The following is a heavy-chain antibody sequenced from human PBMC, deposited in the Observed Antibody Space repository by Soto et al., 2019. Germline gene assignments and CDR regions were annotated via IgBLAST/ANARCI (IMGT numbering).Heavy chain of an antibody. CDR3: ARGVVPAAHKAFDI. Sequence: EVQLVESGGGLVQPGGSLRLSCAASGFTVSSNYMSWVRQAPGKGLEWVSVIYSGGSTYYADSVKGRFTISRDNSKNTLYLQMNSLRAEDTAVYYCARGVVPAAHKAFDIWGQGTMVTVSP. D-gene: IGHD2-2*01. J-gene: IGHJ3*02. V-gene: IGHV3-66*01. CDR2: IYSGGST. CDR1: GFTVSSNY.